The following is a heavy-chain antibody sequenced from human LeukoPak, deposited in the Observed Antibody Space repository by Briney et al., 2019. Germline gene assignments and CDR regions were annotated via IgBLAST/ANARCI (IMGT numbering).Heavy chain of an antibody. V-gene: IGHV3-48*02. CDR2: ISSSSSNI. CDR1: EFTFSSYS. Sequence: GGSLRLSCAASEFTFSSYSMNWVRQAPGKGLEWISYISSSSSNIYYADSVKGRFTISRDDAKNALYLQMNSLRDEDTAVYYCARIYYYGMDVWGQGTTVTVSS. J-gene: IGHJ6*02. CDR3: ARIYYYGMDV.